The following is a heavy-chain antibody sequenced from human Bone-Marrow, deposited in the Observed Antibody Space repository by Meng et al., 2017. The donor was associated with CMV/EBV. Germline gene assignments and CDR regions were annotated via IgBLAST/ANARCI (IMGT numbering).Heavy chain of an antibody. J-gene: IGHJ6*01. Sequence: GGSLRLSCAASGFTFSSYSMNWVRQAPGKGLEWVSSISSSSSYIYYADSVKGRFTISRDNAKNSLYLQMNSLRAEDTAVYYCARDPPYDYVWGSYRPPHGMDVWGQGTTVTVSS. D-gene: IGHD3-16*02. V-gene: IGHV3-21*01. CDR1: GFTFSSYS. CDR2: ISSSSSYI. CDR3: ARDPPYDYVWGSYRPPHGMDV.